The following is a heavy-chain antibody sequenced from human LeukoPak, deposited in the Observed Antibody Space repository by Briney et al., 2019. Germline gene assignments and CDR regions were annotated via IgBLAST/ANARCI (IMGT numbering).Heavy chain of an antibody. Sequence: SETLSLTCTVSGGSISSYYWSWIRQPPGKGLEWIGYIYYSGSTNYNPSLKSRLTISVDTSKNQLSLKLSSVTAADTAVYYCARIRFSTSYYSYGMDVWGQGTTVTVSS. D-gene: IGHD2-2*01. CDR3: ARIRFSTSYYSYGMDV. J-gene: IGHJ6*02. CDR1: GGSISSYY. CDR2: IYYSGST. V-gene: IGHV4-59*01.